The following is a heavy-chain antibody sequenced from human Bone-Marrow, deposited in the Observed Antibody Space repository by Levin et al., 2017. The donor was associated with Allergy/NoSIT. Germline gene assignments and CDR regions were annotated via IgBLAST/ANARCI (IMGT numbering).Heavy chain of an antibody. V-gene: IGHV4-39*01. CDR1: GASVTSATHY. CDR3: ARLGGSGRFYYHCFDS. D-gene: IGHD3-10*01. J-gene: IGHJ4*02. CDR2: INFRGST. Sequence: SCSVSGASVTSATHYWAWIRQAPGKGLEWIATINFRGSTLSDPSLKSRVTISLDTSKSRFSLKLNSATAADTAVYYCARLGGSGRFYYHCFDSWGQGTLVTVSS.